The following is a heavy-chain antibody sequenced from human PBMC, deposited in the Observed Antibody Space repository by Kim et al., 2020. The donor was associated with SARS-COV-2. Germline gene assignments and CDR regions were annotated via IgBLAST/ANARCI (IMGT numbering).Heavy chain of an antibody. CDR2: INHSGST. J-gene: IGHJ4*02. V-gene: IGHV4-34*01. CDR3: ASAVAGTDY. CDR1: GGSFSGYY. Sequence: SETLSLTCAVYGGSFSGYYWSWIRQPPGKGLEWIGEINHSGSTNYNPSLKSRVTISVDTSKNQFSLKLSSVTAADTAVYYCASAVAGTDYWGQGTLVTVSS. D-gene: IGHD6-19*01.